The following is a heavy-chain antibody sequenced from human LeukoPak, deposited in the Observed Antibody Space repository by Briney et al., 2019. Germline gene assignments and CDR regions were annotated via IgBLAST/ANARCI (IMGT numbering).Heavy chain of an antibody. CDR3: AKDIGWGSPYY. CDR2: ISYDGSNK. V-gene: IGHV3-30*18. D-gene: IGHD3-16*01. Sequence: PGGSLRLSCAASGFTFSSYGMHWVRQAPGKGLEWVAVISYDGSNKYYADSVKGRFTISRDNSKNTLYLQMNSLRAEDTAVYYCAKDIGWGSPYYWGQGTLVTVSS. J-gene: IGHJ4*02. CDR1: GFTFSSYG.